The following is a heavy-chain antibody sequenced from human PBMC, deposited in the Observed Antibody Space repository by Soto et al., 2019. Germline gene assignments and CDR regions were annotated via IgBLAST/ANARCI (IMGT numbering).Heavy chain of an antibody. CDR1: GDSVSSNTAS. CDR3: AKGDNPGPKTGYAFDP. D-gene: IGHD5-12*01. V-gene: IGHV6-1*01. Sequence: SQTLSLTSAISGDSVSSNTASWNWIRQSPSRGLEWLGRTYFRSKWYNDYAVSVKSRIIINPDTSNNQFSLQLNSVTPEDTAVYFCAKGDNPGPKTGYAFDPWGQGVMVTVSS. J-gene: IGHJ5*02. CDR2: TYFRSKWYN.